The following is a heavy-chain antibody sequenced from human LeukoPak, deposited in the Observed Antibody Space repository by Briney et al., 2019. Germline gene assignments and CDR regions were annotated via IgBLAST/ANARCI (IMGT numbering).Heavy chain of an antibody. J-gene: IGHJ5*02. Sequence: ASVKVSCEASGGTFSSYAISWVRQAPGQGLEWMGGIILIFGTANYAQKFQGRVTITTDESTSTAYMELSSLRSEDTAVYYCARATGITGTTWNWFDPWGQGTLVTVSS. CDR1: GGTFSSYA. CDR3: ARATGITGTTWNWFDP. CDR2: IILIFGTA. D-gene: IGHD1-7*01. V-gene: IGHV1-69*05.